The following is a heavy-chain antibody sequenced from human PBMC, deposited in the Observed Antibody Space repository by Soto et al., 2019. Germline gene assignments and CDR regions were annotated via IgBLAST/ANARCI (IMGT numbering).Heavy chain of an antibody. D-gene: IGHD3-10*01. J-gene: IGHJ4*02. CDR2: ISYDGSNK. Sequence: SGGSLRLSCAASGFTFSSYGMHWVRQAPGKGLEWVAVISYDGSNKYYADSVKGRFTISRDNSKNTLYLQMNSLRAEDTAVYYCAKGGTRYYYGSASFDYWGQGTLVTVSS. CDR1: GFTFSSYG. V-gene: IGHV3-30*18. CDR3: AKGGTRYYYGSASFDY.